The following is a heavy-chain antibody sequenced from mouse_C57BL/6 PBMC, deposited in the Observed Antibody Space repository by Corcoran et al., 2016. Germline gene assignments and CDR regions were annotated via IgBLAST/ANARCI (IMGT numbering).Heavy chain of an antibody. J-gene: IGHJ2*01. CDR3: ARCDDGSYYFDY. V-gene: IGHV9-3*01. D-gene: IGHD2-3*01. Sequence: QIQLVQSGPELKKPGETVKISCKASGYTFTTYGMSWAKQAPGKGLKWMGWINTYSGVPTYADDFKGRFAFSLETSASTAYLQINNLKNEDTATYFCARCDDGSYYFDYWGQGTTLTVSS. CDR2: INTYSGVP. CDR1: GYTFTTYG.